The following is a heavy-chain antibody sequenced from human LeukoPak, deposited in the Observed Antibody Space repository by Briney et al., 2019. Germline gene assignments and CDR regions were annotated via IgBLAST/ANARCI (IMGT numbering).Heavy chain of an antibody. CDR2: ISAYNGNT. Sequence: GASVKVSCKASGYMFTAYGISWVRQAPGQGLEWMGWISAYNGNTNYAHKLQGRVTMTTDTSTSTAYMELWSLRSDDTAVYYCARVGRGSGSFYYFDYWGQGTLLTVSS. V-gene: IGHV1-18*01. D-gene: IGHD1-26*01. CDR3: ARVGRGSGSFYYFDY. CDR1: GYMFTAYG. J-gene: IGHJ4*02.